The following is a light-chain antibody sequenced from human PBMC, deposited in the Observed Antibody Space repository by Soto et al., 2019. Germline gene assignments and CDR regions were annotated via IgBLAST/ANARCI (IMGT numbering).Light chain of an antibody. CDR1: QSVSSSY. CDR3: QQYGSSLQKYT. CDR2: GAS. Sequence: EIVLTQSPGTLSLSPGERATLSCRASQSVSSSYLAWYQQKPGQAPRLLIYGASSRATGIPDRFSGSGSGTDFTLTISRLEPEDFAVYYCQQYGSSLQKYTFGQGTKLEIK. V-gene: IGKV3-20*01. J-gene: IGKJ2*01.